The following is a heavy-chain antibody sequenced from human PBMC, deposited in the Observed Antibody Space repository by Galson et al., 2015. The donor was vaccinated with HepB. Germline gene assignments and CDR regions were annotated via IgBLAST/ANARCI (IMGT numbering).Heavy chain of an antibody. CDR1: GFTFSNYA. V-gene: IGHV3-30*04. CDR3: ARDPFYGSRHLDY. D-gene: IGHD2/OR15-2a*01. Sequence: SLRLSCAASGFTFSNYAMHWVRQAPGKGLEWVAVMSYDGRYKYYSDSLKGRFTISRDNSKNTLYLQMNSLRPEDTAVYSCARDPFYGSRHLDYWGQGTLVTVSS. J-gene: IGHJ4*02. CDR2: MSYDGRYK.